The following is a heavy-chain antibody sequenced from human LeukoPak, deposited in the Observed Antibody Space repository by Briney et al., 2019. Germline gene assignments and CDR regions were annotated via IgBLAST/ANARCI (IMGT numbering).Heavy chain of an antibody. Sequence: GASVRVSCKASGGTFISNAISWVRQAPGQGLEWMGGIIPIFGTANYAQKFQGRVTITADESTSTAYMELGSLRSEDTAVYYCARKGAYNYYGSGSYVYWGQGTLVTVSS. CDR1: GGTFISNA. D-gene: IGHD3-10*01. J-gene: IGHJ4*02. CDR2: IIPIFGTA. V-gene: IGHV1-69*13. CDR3: ARKGAYNYYGSGSYVY.